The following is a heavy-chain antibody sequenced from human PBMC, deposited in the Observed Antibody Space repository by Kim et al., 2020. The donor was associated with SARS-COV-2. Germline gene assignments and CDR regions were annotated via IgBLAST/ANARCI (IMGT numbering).Heavy chain of an antibody. CDR3: ARRDYCGFDY. D-gene: IGHD3-10*01. J-gene: IGHJ4*02. CDR1: GGSISDRNYN. Sequence: SETLSLTCTVSGGSISDRNYNWGWIRQPPGKGLEWIGSIYYSGSTFYSPSLKSRLTISVDTSKNQFSLKLSSVTAADTAVYYCARRDYCGFDYYGQGT. V-gene: IGHV4-39*01. CDR2: IYYSGST.